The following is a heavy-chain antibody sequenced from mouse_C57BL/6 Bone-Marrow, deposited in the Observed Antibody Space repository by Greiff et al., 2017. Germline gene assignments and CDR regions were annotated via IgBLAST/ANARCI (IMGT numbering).Heavy chain of an antibody. J-gene: IGHJ4*01. CDR3: ARDGYGRYAMDY. Sequence: VQLQQSGAELARPGASVKLSCKASGYTFTSYGISWVKQRTGPGLEWIGEIYPRSGNTYYNEKFKGKATLTADKSSSTAYMELRSLTSEDSAVYFCARDGYGRYAMDYWGQGTSVTVAS. CDR1: GYTFTSYG. CDR2: IYPRSGNT. V-gene: IGHV1-81*01. D-gene: IGHD2-2*01.